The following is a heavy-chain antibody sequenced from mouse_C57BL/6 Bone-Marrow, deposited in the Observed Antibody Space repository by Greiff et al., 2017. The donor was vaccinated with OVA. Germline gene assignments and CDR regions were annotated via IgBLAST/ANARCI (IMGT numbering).Heavy chain of an antibody. Sequence: EVKLMESGAELVRPGASVKLSCTASGFNIKDDYMHWVKQRPEQGLEWIGWIDPENGDTEYASKFQGKATITADTSSNTAYLQLSSLTSEDTAVYYCTPDSSGYYAMDYWGKGTSVTVSS. CDR3: TPDSSGYYAMDY. CDR2: IDPENGDT. CDR1: GFNIKDDY. J-gene: IGHJ4*01. V-gene: IGHV14-4*01. D-gene: IGHD3-2*02.